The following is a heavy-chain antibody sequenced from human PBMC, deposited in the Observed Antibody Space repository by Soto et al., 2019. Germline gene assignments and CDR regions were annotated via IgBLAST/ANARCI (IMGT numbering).Heavy chain of an antibody. D-gene: IGHD5-12*01. J-gene: IGHJ4*02. V-gene: IGHV4-31*03. Sequence: SETLSLTCTVSGGSISSGGYYWSWIRQHPGKGLEWIGYIYYSGSTYYNPSLKSRVTISVDTSKNQFSLKLSSVTAADTAVYYCARDEYSGYDLCYWGQGTLVTVSS. CDR3: ARDEYSGYDLCY. CDR1: GGSISSGGYY. CDR2: IYYSGST.